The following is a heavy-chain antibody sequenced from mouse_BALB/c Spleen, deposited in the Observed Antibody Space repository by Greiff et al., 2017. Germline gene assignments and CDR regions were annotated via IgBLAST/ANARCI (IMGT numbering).Heavy chain of an antibody. CDR3: ARGGITTKFAY. Sequence: DVMLVESGGGLVKPGGSLKLSCAASGFTFSSYAMSWVRQSPEKRLEWVAEISSGGSYTYYPDTVTGRFTISRDNAKNTLYLEMSSLRSEDTAMYDCARGGITTKFAYWGQGTLVTVSA. J-gene: IGHJ3*01. V-gene: IGHV5-9-4*01. D-gene: IGHD2-4*01. CDR2: ISSGGSYT. CDR1: GFTFSSYA.